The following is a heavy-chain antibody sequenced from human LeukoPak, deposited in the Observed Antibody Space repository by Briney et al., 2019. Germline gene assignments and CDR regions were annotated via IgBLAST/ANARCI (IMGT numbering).Heavy chain of an antibody. CDR2: INPNSGDT. V-gene: IGHV1-2*06. J-gene: IGHJ4*02. D-gene: IGHD6-13*01. CDR1: GYPFSGYY. Sequence: ASVKVSCKSSGYPFSGYYMHWVRQAPGQGLEWMGLINPNSGDTNYAQKFQGRVAMTSDTSISTAYMELSRLRSDDTAVYYCARVFSSWSFDYWGQGTLVTVSS. CDR3: ARVFSSWSFDY.